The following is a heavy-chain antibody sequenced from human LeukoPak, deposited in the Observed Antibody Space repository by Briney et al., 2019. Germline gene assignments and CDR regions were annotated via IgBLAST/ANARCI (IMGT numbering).Heavy chain of an antibody. CDR3: AKSGQWLVQFSWFDP. D-gene: IGHD6-19*01. CDR1: GFTFSGYS. Sequence: GGSLRLSCAASGFTFSGYSMNWVRQAPGKGLEWVSYISASSSTIYYADSVKGRFTISRDNSKNTLYLQMNSLRAEDTAVYYCAKSGQWLVQFSWFDPWGQGTLVTVSS. J-gene: IGHJ5*02. CDR2: ISASSSTI. V-gene: IGHV3-48*01.